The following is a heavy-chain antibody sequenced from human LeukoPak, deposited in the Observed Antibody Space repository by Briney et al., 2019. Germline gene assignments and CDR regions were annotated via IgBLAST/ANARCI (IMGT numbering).Heavy chain of an antibody. CDR1: GFTFSNFA. J-gene: IGHJ4*02. Sequence: GGSLRLSCAASGFTFSNFAMNWVRQAPGKGLEWVSGLSGSGANSYYADSVKGRFTISRDNSKNTMYLQMNSLRAEDTAVYYCAKCQYYNISTGYYRPLDSGGQGTLVAISS. CDR2: LSGSGANS. V-gene: IGHV3-23*01. D-gene: IGHD3-9*01. CDR3: AKCQYYNISTGYYRPLDS.